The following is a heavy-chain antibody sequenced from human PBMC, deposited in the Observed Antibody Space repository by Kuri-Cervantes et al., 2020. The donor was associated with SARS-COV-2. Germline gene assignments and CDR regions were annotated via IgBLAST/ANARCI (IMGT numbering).Heavy chain of an antibody. D-gene: IGHD3-22*01. V-gene: IGHV4-61*10. CDR3: ARDLHYYDSSGYPHYYYYYMDV. Sequence: SETLSLTCAVSGVSVSGGTYYWSWIRQPAGKGLEWIGHLDTSGSTTYNPSLKSRVTISVDTSKNQFSLKLSSVTAADTAVYYCARDLHYYDSSGYPHYYYYYMDVWGKGTTVTVSS. J-gene: IGHJ6*03. CDR1: GVSVSGGTYY. CDR2: LDTSGST.